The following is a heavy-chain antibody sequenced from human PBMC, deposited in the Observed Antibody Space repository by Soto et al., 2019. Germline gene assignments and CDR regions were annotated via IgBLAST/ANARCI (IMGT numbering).Heavy chain of an antibody. V-gene: IGHV4-59*12. CDR1: GGSISSYY. J-gene: IGHJ4*02. CDR2: IYYSGST. Sequence: SETLSLTCTVSGGSISSYYWSWIRQPPGKGLEWTGYIYYSGSTNYNPSLKSRVTISVDTSKNQFSLKLSSVTAADTAVYYCAAGGGLPRYYWGQGTLVTVSS. D-gene: IGHD5-12*01. CDR3: AAGGGLPRYY.